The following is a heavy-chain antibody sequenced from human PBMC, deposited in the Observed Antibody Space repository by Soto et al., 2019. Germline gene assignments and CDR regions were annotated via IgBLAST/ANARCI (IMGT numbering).Heavy chain of an antibody. Sequence: QVQLVQSGAEEKKPGASVKVSCKASGYTFTSYAMHWVRQAPGQRLEWMGWINAVNGNTKDSEKFQGRVTITRDTSASTAYMELSSLRSEDTAVYYCARSIVVVTALDYWGQGTLVTVSS. CDR1: GYTFTSYA. V-gene: IGHV1-3*05. CDR3: ARSIVVVTALDY. D-gene: IGHD2-21*02. CDR2: INAVNGNT. J-gene: IGHJ4*02.